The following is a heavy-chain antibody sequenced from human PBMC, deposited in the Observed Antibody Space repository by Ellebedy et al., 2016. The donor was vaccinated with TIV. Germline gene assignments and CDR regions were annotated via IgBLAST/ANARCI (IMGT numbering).Heavy chain of an antibody. CDR2: INPNSGGT. J-gene: IGHJ4*02. CDR1: GYTFTGYY. D-gene: IGHD3-22*01. V-gene: IGHV1-2*04. Sequence: ASVKVSCXASGYTFTGYYMHWVRQAPGQGLEWMGWINPNSGGTNYAQKFQGWVTMTRDTSISTAYMELSRLRSEDTAVYYCARDSVNYDSSGYYYDYWGQGTLVTVSS. CDR3: ARDSVNYDSSGYYYDY.